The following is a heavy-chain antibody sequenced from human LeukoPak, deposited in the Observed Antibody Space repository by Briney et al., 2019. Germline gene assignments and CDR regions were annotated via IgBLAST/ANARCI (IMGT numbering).Heavy chain of an antibody. CDR3: ARRGEVYSSSQYYFDY. Sequence: NPSETLSLTCTVSGGSISSYYWSWIRQPPGKGLEWIGYIYYSGSTNYNPSLKSRVTISVDTSKNQFSLKLSSVTAADTAVYYCARRGEVYSSSQYYFDYWGQGTLVTVSS. V-gene: IGHV4-59*08. D-gene: IGHD6-13*01. J-gene: IGHJ4*02. CDR2: IYYSGST. CDR1: GGSISSYY.